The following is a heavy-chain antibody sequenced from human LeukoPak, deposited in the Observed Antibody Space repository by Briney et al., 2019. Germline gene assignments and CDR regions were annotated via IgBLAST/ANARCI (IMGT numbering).Heavy chain of an antibody. D-gene: IGHD3-10*01. CDR1: GYTFTGYY. Sequence: ASVKVSCKASGYTFTGYYMHWVRQAPGQGLEWMGWINPNSGGTNYAQKFQGRVTMTRDTSISTAYMELSRLRSDDTAVYYCARDREYYYGSGSGWDQNYYYYYYMDVWGKGTTVTISS. CDR3: ARDREYYYGSGSGWDQNYYYYYYMDV. V-gene: IGHV1-2*02. J-gene: IGHJ6*03. CDR2: INPNSGGT.